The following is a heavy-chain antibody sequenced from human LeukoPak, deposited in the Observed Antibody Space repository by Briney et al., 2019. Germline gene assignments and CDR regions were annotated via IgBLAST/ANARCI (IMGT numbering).Heavy chain of an antibody. CDR2: IYYTGST. D-gene: IGHD3-3*01. Sequence: SQTLSLTCTVSGGSISSGDYYWTWIRQPPGKGPEWIGYIYYTGSTLYNQSLKSRVTISLDTPKNQFSLKLTSVTAADTAVYYCARRSGFSPNWFDPWGQGTLVTVSS. V-gene: IGHV4-30-4*01. CDR1: GGSISSGDYY. CDR3: ARRSGFSPNWFDP. J-gene: IGHJ5*02.